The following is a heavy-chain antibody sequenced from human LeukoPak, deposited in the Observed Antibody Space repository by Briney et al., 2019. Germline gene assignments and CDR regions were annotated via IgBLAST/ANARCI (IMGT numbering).Heavy chain of an antibody. D-gene: IGHD5-18*01. V-gene: IGHV3-48*03. Sequence: PGGSLRLSCAASGFTFSSYEMNWVRQAPGKGLEWVSYISGSGGTIYYADSVKGRFTISRDNARNSLYLQMNSLRAEDTAVYYCARESGYNYGSGYWGQGTLVTVSS. CDR2: ISGSGGTI. CDR1: GFTFSSYE. J-gene: IGHJ4*02. CDR3: ARESGYNYGSGY.